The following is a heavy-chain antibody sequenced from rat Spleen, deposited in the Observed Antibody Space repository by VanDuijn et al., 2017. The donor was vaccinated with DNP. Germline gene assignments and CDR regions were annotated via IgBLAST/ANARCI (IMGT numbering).Heavy chain of an antibody. CDR3: ARGSTSIYWYFDF. D-gene: IGHD3-2*01. J-gene: IGHJ1*01. CDR2: ISTDGSNS. V-gene: IGHV5-7*01. CDR1: GFTFSDYN. Sequence: EVQLVESGGGLVQPGRSLKLSCAASGFTFSDYNMAWVRQAPKRGLEWVATISTDGSNSVYRDSVKGRFTISRDNAKSSLYLQMNSLKSEDTATYYCARGSTSIYWYFDFWGPGTMVTVSS.